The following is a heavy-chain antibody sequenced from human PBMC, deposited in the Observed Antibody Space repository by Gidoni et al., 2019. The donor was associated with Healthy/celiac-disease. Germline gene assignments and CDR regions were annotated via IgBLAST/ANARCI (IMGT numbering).Heavy chain of an antibody. CDR3: AKVDRFLEWFDAFDI. CDR1: GFTFADYA. D-gene: IGHD3-3*01. CDR2: ISWNSGSI. V-gene: IGHV3-9*01. J-gene: IGHJ3*02. Sequence: EVQLVESGGGLVQPGRSLRLSCAASGFTFADYAMHWVRQAPGKGLEWVSGISWNSGSIGYADSVKGRFTISRDNAKNSLYLQMNSLRAEDTALYYCAKVDRFLEWFDAFDIWGQGTMVTVSS.